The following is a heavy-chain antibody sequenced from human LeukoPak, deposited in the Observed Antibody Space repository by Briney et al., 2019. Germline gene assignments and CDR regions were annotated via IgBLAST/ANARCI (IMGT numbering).Heavy chain of an antibody. D-gene: IGHD3-16*01. V-gene: IGHV4-61*02. CDR3: ARNVPLDI. CDR1: GGSISSGSYY. Sequence: PSETLSLTCTVSGGSISSGSYYWSWIRQPAGKGLEWIGRIYTSGSTNYNPSLKSRVTISLDTSKNQFSLELSSVTAADTAVYYCARNVPLDIWGQGTMVTVSS. CDR2: IYTSGST. J-gene: IGHJ3*02.